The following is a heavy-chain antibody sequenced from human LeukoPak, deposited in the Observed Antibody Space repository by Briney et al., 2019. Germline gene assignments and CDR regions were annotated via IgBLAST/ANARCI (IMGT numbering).Heavy chain of an antibody. J-gene: IGHJ4*02. Sequence: PGGSLRLSWAASGFTFSSYAMSWVRQAPGKGLEWVSVISNSAGNTFYADSVKGRFTISRDNSKNTLYLQMNSLRAEDTAVYYFAKRASGSGTSLYYFDYWGQGTLVTVSS. CDR2: ISNSAGNT. CDR1: GFTFSSYA. D-gene: IGHD3-10*01. CDR3: AKRASGSGTSLYYFDY. V-gene: IGHV3-23*01.